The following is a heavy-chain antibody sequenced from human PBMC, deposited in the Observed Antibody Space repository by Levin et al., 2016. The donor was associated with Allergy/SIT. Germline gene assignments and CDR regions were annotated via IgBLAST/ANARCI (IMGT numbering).Heavy chain of an antibody. D-gene: IGHD6-13*01. CDR2: IYWDDNE. V-gene: IGHV2-5*02. CDR3: ARIASTGTNVDY. Sequence: SGPTLVKPTQTLTLTCTFSGFSLSTSGVGVGWIRQPPGKALEWLALIYWDDNERYSPSLKSRLTITKDTSKNQVVLTMTNMDPVDTATYYCARIASTGTNVDYWGQGTLVTVSS. J-gene: IGHJ4*02. CDR1: GFSLSTSGVG.